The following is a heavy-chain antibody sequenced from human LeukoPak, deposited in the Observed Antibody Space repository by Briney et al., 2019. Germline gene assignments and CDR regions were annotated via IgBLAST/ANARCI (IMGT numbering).Heavy chain of an antibody. V-gene: IGHV4-39*07. J-gene: IGHJ4*02. CDR3: ARVTTPEILTFDY. CDR2: IYYSGST. Sequence: PSETLSLTCTVSGGSISSSSYYWGWIRQPPGKGLEWIGSIYYSGSTYYNPSLKSRVTISVDTSKNQFSLKLNSETAADTAVYYCARVTTPEILTFDYWGQGTLVTVSS. D-gene: IGHD4-11*01. CDR1: GGSISSSSYY.